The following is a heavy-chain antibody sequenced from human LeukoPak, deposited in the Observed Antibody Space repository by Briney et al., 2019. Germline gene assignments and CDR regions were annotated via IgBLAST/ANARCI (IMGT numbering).Heavy chain of an antibody. J-gene: IGHJ6*02. V-gene: IGHV4-61*08. Sequence: SETLSLTCTVSGGSISSGGYYWSWIRQHPGKGLEWIAYIYYSGSTNYNPSLKSRVTISVDTSKNQFSLKLSSVTAADTAVYYCARGTPYDFWSGYYLYGMDVWGQGTTVTVSS. CDR3: ARGTPYDFWSGYYLYGMDV. CDR1: GGSISSGGYY. CDR2: IYYSGST. D-gene: IGHD3-3*01.